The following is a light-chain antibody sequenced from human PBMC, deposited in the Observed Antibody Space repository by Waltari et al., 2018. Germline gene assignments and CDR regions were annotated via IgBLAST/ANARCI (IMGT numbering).Light chain of an antibody. Sequence: EIVLTQSPGTLSVSPGERVTVSCRASQTITGSWLTWYHQKPGQAPSLLIYGASNRAPVIPDRFSGSGSGTDFTLTISRLEPEDSAVYYCQQYDGSVVTFGGGTKVEIK. CDR2: GAS. CDR1: QTITGSW. J-gene: IGKJ4*01. CDR3: QQYDGSVVT. V-gene: IGKV3-20*01.